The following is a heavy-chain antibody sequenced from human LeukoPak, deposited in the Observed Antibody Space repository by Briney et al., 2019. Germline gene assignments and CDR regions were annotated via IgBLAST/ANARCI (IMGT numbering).Heavy chain of an antibody. V-gene: IGHV3-7*01. CDR1: GFFFSNYW. Sequence: GGSLRLSCAASGFFFSNYWMTWVRQAPGKGLEWVADIRQDGSERHYVDSVKDRFTISRDNAKNSLDLQMDSLRAEDTAVYYCARDWGSTGYDLYDSWGQGTLVTVSS. J-gene: IGHJ4*02. CDR3: ARDWGSTGYDLYDS. CDR2: IRQDGSER. D-gene: IGHD5-12*01.